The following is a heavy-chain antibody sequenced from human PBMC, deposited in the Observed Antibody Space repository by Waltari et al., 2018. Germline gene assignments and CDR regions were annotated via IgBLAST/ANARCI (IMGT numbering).Heavy chain of an antibody. CDR3: ARGPTSHYDFWSGYYTDTYYFDC. CDR1: GYTFNNYY. CDR2: MNPNSGNT. V-gene: IGHV1-8*03. D-gene: IGHD3-3*01. J-gene: IGHJ4*02. Sequence: QVHLVQSGAEVKKPGGSVKVSCKASGYTFNNYYINWVRQATGQGLEWMGWMNPNSGNTGYAQKFQGRVTITRNTSISTAYMELSSLRSEDTAVYYCARGPTSHYDFWSGYYTDTYYFDCWGQGTLVTVSS.